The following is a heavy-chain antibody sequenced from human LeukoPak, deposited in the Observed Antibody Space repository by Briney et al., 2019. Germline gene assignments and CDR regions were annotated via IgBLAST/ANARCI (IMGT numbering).Heavy chain of an antibody. Sequence: PSETLSLTCAVYGGSFSGYYWSWIRQPPGKGLEWIGEINHSGSTNYNPSLKSRVTISVDKSKNQFSLKLSSVTAADTAVYYCARAGGYSYGFDYWGQGTLVTVSS. CDR3: ARAGGYSYGFDY. D-gene: IGHD5-18*01. J-gene: IGHJ4*02. V-gene: IGHV4-34*01. CDR2: INHSGST. CDR1: GGSFSGYY.